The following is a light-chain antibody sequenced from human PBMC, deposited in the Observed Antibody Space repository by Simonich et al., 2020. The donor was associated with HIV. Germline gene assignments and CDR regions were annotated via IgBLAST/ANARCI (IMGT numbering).Light chain of an antibody. Sequence: DIVMTQSPDSLAVSLGERATINCKSSQSVLYRSNNKNYLAWYQQQPGQPPKLLFYRASTRESGVPDRFSGSGSGTDFTLTISSLQSEDVAVYYCQHYYSTPPTFGQGTKVEIK. CDR3: QHYYSTPPT. V-gene: IGKV4-1*01. CDR2: RAS. CDR1: QSVLYRSNNKNY. J-gene: IGKJ1*01.